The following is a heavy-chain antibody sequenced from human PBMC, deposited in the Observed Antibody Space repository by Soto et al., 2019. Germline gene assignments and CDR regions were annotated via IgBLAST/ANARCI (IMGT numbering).Heavy chain of an antibody. CDR1: GGSFSGYY. V-gene: IGHV4-34*01. CDR2: INHSGST. J-gene: IGHJ4*02. D-gene: IGHD3-10*01. CDR3: AREHYYGSGSYYSY. Sequence: SETLSLTCAVYGGSFSGYYWSWIRQPPGKGLEWIGEINHSGSTNYNPSLKSRVTISVDTSKNQFSLKLSSVTAADTAVYYCAREHYYGSGSYYSYWGQGTLVTVSS.